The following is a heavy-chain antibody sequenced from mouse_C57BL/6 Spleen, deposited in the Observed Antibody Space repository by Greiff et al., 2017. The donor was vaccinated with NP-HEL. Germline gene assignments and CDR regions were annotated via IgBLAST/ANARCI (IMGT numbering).Heavy chain of an antibody. D-gene: IGHD1-3*01. J-gene: IGHJ4*01. CDR2: INPNYGTT. V-gene: IGHV1-39*01. Sequence: EVQLQQSGPELVKPGASVKLSCKASGYSFTDYYMHWVKQSTGQSLEWIGVINPNYGTTSYNQKFKGKATLTVDQSSSTAYMQLTSLTSEDSAVYYCARCKSGAMDYWGQGTSVTVSS. CDR1: GYSFTDYY. CDR3: ARCKSGAMDY.